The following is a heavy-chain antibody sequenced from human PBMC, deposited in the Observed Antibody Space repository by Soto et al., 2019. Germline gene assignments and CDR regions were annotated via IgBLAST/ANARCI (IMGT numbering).Heavy chain of an antibody. J-gene: IGHJ5*02. CDR3: ARVGKQLAYSYNWFDP. CDR2: IYHSGST. CDR1: SGSISSSNW. V-gene: IGHV4-4*02. D-gene: IGHD6-13*01. Sequence: SETLSLTCAVSSGSISSSNWWSWVRQPPGKGLEWIGEIYHSGSTNYNPSLKSRVTISVDKSKNQFSLKLSSVTAADTAVYYCARVGKQLAYSYNWFDPWGQGTLVTVSS.